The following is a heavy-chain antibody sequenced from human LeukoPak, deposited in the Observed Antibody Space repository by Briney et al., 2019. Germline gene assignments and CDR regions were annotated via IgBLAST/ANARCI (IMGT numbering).Heavy chain of an antibody. Sequence: ASVKVSCKASGYTFTSYGISWVRQAPGQGLEWIGWISAYNGNTNYAQKLQGRVTMTTETSTSTAYMELRSLRSDDTAVYYCARVPPTAYSSSSFDYWGQGTLVTVSS. V-gene: IGHV1-18*01. J-gene: IGHJ4*02. D-gene: IGHD6-6*01. CDR1: GYTFTSYG. CDR3: ARVPPTAYSSSSFDY. CDR2: ISAYNGNT.